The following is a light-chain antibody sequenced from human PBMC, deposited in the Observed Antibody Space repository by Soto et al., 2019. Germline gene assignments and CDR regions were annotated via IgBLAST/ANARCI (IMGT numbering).Light chain of an antibody. V-gene: IGKV3-15*01. Sequence: EIVMTQSPATLSVSPGETATLSCRASQSVSYNLAWYQQKPGQGPRLLIYGAFTRATGIPARFSGSGSGTDFTLTISSLHSEDFAVYYCQQYKNWPPLTFGGGTKVVIK. CDR1: QSVSYN. CDR2: GAF. CDR3: QQYKNWPPLT. J-gene: IGKJ4*01.